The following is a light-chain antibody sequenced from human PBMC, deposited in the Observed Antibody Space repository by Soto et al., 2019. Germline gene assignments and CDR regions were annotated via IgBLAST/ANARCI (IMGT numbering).Light chain of an antibody. CDR2: SNN. Sequence: QSVLTQPPSASGTPGQRVTISCSGSGSNIGSNYVYWYQQLSGTAPKLLIYSNNQRPSGVPDRFSGSKSGTSASLAISGLRSEDEADYYCAAWDDSLSGVVFGGGTKLTVL. CDR1: GSNIGSNY. CDR3: AAWDDSLSGVV. V-gene: IGLV1-47*02. J-gene: IGLJ2*01.